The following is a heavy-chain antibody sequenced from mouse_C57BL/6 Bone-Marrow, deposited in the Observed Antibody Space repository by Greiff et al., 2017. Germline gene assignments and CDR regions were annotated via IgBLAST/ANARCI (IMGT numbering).Heavy chain of an antibody. D-gene: IGHD2-4*01. V-gene: IGHV1-50*01. Sequence: QVQLQQPGAELVKPGASVKLSCKASGYTFTSYWMQWVKQRPGQGLEWIGEIDPSDSYTNYNQKFKGKATLTVATSSSTAYMQLSSLTSEDSAVYYCARDDSWYFDVWGTGTTVTVSS. CDR1: GYTFTSYW. CDR3: ARDDSWYFDV. CDR2: IDPSDSYT. J-gene: IGHJ1*03.